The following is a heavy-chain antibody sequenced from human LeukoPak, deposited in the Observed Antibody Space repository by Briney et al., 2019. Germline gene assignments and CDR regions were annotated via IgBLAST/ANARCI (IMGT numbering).Heavy chain of an antibody. CDR1: GGSITTYD. CDR3: ARYSGSYLFDY. D-gene: IGHD1-26*01. V-gene: IGHV4-59*12. J-gene: IGHJ4*02. Sequence: SETLSLTCTVSGGSITTYDWSWSWVRQPPGRGLEWIGYMSYSGSTNYNPSLKSRVTMSVDTSKNQFSLKLSSVTAADTAVYYCARYSGSYLFDYWGQGTLVTVSS. CDR2: MSYSGST.